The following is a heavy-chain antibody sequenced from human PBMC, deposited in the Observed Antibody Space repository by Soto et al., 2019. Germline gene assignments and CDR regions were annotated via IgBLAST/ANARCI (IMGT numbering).Heavy chain of an antibody. J-gene: IGHJ6*02. CDR3: ARAGRRTGVLWFGDLHGGCMDV. Sequence: ASVKVSCKASGYTFTGYYMHWVRQAPGQGLEWMGWINPNSGGTNYAQKFQGWVTMTRDTSISTAYMELSRLRSDDTAVYYCARAGRRTGVLWFGDLHGGCMDVWGQGTTVTVSS. CDR1: GYTFTGYY. D-gene: IGHD3-10*01. CDR2: INPNSGGT. V-gene: IGHV1-2*04.